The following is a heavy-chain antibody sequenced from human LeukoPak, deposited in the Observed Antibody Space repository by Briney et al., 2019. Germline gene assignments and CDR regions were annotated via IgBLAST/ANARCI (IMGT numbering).Heavy chain of an antibody. V-gene: IGHV3-30*18. Sequence: QPGRSLRLSCAASGFTFSNYGMHWVRQAPGKGLEWVAVISYDGSNRYYAESVKGRFTISRDNSKNTLYLQMNSLRTEDTAVYYCAKDQGSVVVVVAASDYWGQGTLVTVSS. D-gene: IGHD2-15*01. CDR3: AKDQGSVVVVVAASDY. J-gene: IGHJ4*02. CDR1: GFTFSNYG. CDR2: ISYDGSNR.